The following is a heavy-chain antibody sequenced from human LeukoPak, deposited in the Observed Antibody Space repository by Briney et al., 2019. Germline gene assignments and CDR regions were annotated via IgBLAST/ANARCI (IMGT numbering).Heavy chain of an antibody. J-gene: IGHJ4*02. CDR1: GFTVSSNY. CDR3: AREGLLDYGGNPIGG. Sequence: GGSLRLSCAASGFTVSSNYMSWVRQAPGKGLEWVSVIYSGGSTYYADSVKGRFTISRDNSKNTLYLQMNSLRAEDTAVYYCAREGLLDYGGNPIGGWGQGTLVTVSS. D-gene: IGHD4-23*01. CDR2: IYSGGST. V-gene: IGHV3-66*01.